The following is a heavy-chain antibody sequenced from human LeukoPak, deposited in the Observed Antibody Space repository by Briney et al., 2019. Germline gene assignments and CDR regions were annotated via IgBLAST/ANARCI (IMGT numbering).Heavy chain of an antibody. CDR3: ATLTFYIDS. D-gene: IGHD3-16*01. V-gene: IGHV3-23*01. CDR1: GFSVNSFG. J-gene: IGHJ4*02. Sequence: GGSLRLSCAVSGFSVNSFGMSWVRQAPGKGLEWISAISINGETTWYADSVKGRFIISRDNSKNALYLQLSSLRVEDTAVYYCATLTFYIDSWGQGALVAVSS. CDR2: ISINGETT.